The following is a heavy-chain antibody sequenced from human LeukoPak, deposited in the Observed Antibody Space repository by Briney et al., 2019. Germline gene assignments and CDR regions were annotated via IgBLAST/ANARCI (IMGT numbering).Heavy chain of an antibody. CDR2: INPSGGTT. J-gene: IGHJ4*02. D-gene: IGHD3-22*01. CDR1: GCTFTTYY. V-gene: IGHV1-46*01. CDR3: ARPYDISASYYDY. Sequence: ASVKVSCKASGCTFTTYYIHWVRQAPGQGLEWMGIINPSGGTTTYAQKFQGRVTMTRDTSTSTVYMELNSLRSEDTAVYYCARPYDISASYYDYWGQGTLVTVSP.